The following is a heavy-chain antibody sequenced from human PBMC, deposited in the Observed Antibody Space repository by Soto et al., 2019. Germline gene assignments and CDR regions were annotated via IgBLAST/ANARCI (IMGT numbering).Heavy chain of an antibody. CDR2: INPNSGGT. D-gene: IGHD3-10*01. V-gene: IGHV1-2*02. CDR1: GYTFTGYY. J-gene: IGHJ4*02. CDR3: ARLLWFGELLYPNPGAFGY. Sequence: EASVKVSCKASGYTFTGYYMHWVRQAPGQGLEWMGWINPNSGGTNYAQKFQGRVTMTRDTSISTAYMELSRLRSDDTAVYYCARLLWFGELLYPNPGAFGYWGQGTLVTVSS.